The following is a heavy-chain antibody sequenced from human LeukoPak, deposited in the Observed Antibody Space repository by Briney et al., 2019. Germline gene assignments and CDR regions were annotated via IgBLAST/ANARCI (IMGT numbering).Heavy chain of an antibody. V-gene: IGHV3-13*04. CDR3: ARGYVHAFDL. Sequence: GGSLSLSCAASGLTFIGYDMHWARHPTGKGLECVSAIGVTGDTYYAGSVKGRFTMFRENAKNSLYLQLNSLRAGDTAVYYYARGYVHAFDLWGQGTMVTVSS. D-gene: IGHD3-16*01. CDR1: GLTFIGYD. CDR2: IGVTGDT. J-gene: IGHJ3*01.